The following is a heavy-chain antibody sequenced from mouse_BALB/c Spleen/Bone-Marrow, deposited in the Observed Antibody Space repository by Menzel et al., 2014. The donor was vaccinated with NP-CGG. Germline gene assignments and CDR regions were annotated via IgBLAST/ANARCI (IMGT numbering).Heavy chain of an antibody. J-gene: IGHJ3*01. CDR2: INPSTGYT. Sequence: VKLQESGAELAKPGASVKMSCKASGYTFTSYWMHWVEQRPGQGLEWIGYINPSTGYTEYNQKFKDKATLTADKSSSTAYMQLSSLTSEDSAVYYCARRDYGSSYAWFAYWGQGTLVTVSA. CDR1: GYTFTSYW. CDR3: ARRDYGSSYAWFAY. D-gene: IGHD1-1*01. V-gene: IGHV1-7*01.